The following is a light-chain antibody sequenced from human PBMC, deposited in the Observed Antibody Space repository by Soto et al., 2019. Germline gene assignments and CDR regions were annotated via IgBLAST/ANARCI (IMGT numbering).Light chain of an antibody. V-gene: IGLV3-1*01. CDR1: KLGAKY. J-gene: IGLJ1*01. CDR2: QDN. CDR3: QAWDSTTAV. Sequence: SYELTQPPSVSVSPGQTASITCSGDKLGAKYACWYQQKPGQSPVLVIYQDNKRPSGIPERFSGTNSGNTATLTISGTQAMDEADYYCQAWDSTTAVFGTGTKLTVL.